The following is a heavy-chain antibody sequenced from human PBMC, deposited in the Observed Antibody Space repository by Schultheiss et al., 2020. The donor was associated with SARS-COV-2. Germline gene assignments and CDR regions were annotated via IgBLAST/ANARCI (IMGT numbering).Heavy chain of an antibody. D-gene: IGHD2-15*01. Sequence: GGSLRLSCAASGFTFSNAWMSWVRQAPGKGLEWVANIKQDGSEKYYVDSVKGRFTISRDNAKNSLYLQMNSLRAEDTAVYYCARDVVKGPYYYYYYMDVWGKGTTVTVSS. J-gene: IGHJ6*03. CDR2: IKQDGSEK. V-gene: IGHV3-7*01. CDR1: GFTFSNAW. CDR3: ARDVVKGPYYYYYYMDV.